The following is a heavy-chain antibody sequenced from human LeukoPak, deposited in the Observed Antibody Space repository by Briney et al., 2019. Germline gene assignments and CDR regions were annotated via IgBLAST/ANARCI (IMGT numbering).Heavy chain of an antibody. CDR1: GFTFSSYA. Sequence: GGSLRLSCAASGFTFSSYAMSWVRQAPGKGLEWVSAISGSGGSTYYADSVKGRFTISRDNSKNTPYLQMNSLRAEDTAVYYCAKDTPAAGTSGTFDYWGQGTLVTVSS. D-gene: IGHD6-13*01. CDR3: AKDTPAAGTSGTFDY. J-gene: IGHJ4*02. CDR2: ISGSGGST. V-gene: IGHV3-23*01.